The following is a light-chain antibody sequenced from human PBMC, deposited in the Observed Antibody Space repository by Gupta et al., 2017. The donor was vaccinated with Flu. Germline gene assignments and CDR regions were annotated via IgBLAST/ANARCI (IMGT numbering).Light chain of an antibody. J-gene: IGLJ3*02. CDR1: SGHSSYI. V-gene: IGLV4-60*03. CDR3: ETQGA. CDR2: VEGIGSY. Sequence: PVLTQSSXASASLGSXVKVTCTLSSGHSSYIIAWHQQQPGKAPRYLMKVEGIGSYNKGSGVPDRFSGSSSGADRYLTISNVQSEDEADYYCETQGAFGGGTKLTVL.